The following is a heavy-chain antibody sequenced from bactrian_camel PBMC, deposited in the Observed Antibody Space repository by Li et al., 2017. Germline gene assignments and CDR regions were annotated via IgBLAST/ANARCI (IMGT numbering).Heavy chain of an antibody. J-gene: IGHJ4*01. CDR1: GFTFSQSY. CDR3: TKDLSYRTRNWARST. V-gene: IGHV3-2*01. CDR2: IYSQTSNI. D-gene: IGHD2*01. Sequence: QLVEFGGGWVQPGGSLTLSCAASGFTFSQSYMTWVRQAPGKGLEWVSSIYSQTSNIYYSDSVKGRFTISRDNAKDTLYLQMNSLKIEDTLMYYCTKDLSYRTRNWARSTRGQGTQVTVS.